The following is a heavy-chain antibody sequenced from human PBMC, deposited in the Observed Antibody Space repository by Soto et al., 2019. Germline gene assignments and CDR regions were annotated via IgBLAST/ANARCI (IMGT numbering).Heavy chain of an antibody. V-gene: IGHV1-69*01. J-gene: IGHJ4*02. CDR3: ARGGSGYTWFNEF. D-gene: IGHD3-22*01. CDR2: IIPVFQTA. Sequence: PGGSLRLSCAASGFTVSSNYISWVRQVPGQGLEWMGGIIPVFQTAYYTQRFQGRVTITADESTNTAYMELSSLRSEDTAIYYCARGGSGYTWFNEFWGQGTLVTVSS. CDR1: GFTVSSNY.